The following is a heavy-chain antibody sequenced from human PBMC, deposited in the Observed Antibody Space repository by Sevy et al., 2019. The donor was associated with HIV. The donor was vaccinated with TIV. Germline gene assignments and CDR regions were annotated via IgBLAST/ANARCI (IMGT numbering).Heavy chain of an antibody. CDR1: GFTFSSYA. Sequence: GGSLRLSCAASGFTFSSYAMSWVRQAPGKGLEWVSGISGSGGSTYYADSVKGRFTISRDNSKNTLYLQMNSLRAEDTAVYYCAKDRGITMIVVVTDAFDIWGQGTMVTVSS. CDR2: ISGSGGST. V-gene: IGHV3-23*01. CDR3: AKDRGITMIVVVTDAFDI. J-gene: IGHJ3*02. D-gene: IGHD3-22*01.